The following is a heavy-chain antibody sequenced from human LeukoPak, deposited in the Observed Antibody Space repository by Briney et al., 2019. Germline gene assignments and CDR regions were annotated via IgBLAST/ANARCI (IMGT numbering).Heavy chain of an antibody. CDR3: ARTLRYCGSTSCYYYYCYMDV. D-gene: IGHD2-2*01. CDR2: IYTSGST. J-gene: IGHJ6*03. V-gene: IGHV4-4*07. Sequence: PSETLSLTCTVSGGSIRSYYWSWIRQPAGKGLEWIGRIYTSGSTSYSPSLKSRLTMSVDTSKNQFSLKLSSVTAADTAVYYCARTLRYCGSTSCYYYYCYMDVWGKGTTVTVSS. CDR1: GGSIRSYY.